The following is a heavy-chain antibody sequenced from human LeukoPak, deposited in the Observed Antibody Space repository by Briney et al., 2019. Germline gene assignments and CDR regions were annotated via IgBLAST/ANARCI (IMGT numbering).Heavy chain of an antibody. D-gene: IGHD5-24*01. V-gene: IGHV4-59*01. CDR2: IYYSGST. CDR1: GGSISSYY. CDR3: ARSLVEMAPIAWGAFDI. Sequence: SETLSLTCTVSGGSISSYYWSWIRQPPGKGLEWIGYIYYSGSTNYNPSLKSRVTISVDTSKNQFSLKLSSVTAADTAVYYCARSLVEMAPIAWGAFDIWGQGTTVTVSS. J-gene: IGHJ3*02.